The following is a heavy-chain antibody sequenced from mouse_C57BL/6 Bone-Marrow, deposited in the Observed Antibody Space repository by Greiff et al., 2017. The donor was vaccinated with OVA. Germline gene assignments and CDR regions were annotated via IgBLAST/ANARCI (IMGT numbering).Heavy chain of an antibody. J-gene: IGHJ3*01. CDR2: ISDGGSYT. V-gene: IGHV5-4*03. CDR3: ARRDWGAY. CDR1: GFTFSSYA. Sequence: EVMLVESGGGLVKPGGSLKLSCAASGFTFSSYAMSWVRQTPEKRLEWVATISDGGSYTYYPDNVKGRFTSSRDNAKNNRYLQMSHLKAEDTAMYYCARRDWGAYWGQGTLVTVSA. D-gene: IGHD4-1*01.